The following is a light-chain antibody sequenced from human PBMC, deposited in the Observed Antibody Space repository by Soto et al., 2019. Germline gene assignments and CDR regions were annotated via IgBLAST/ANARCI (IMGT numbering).Light chain of an antibody. V-gene: IGKV3-11*01. CDR3: QHRSNWRMYT. CDR2: DTS. Sequence: ELVLTQSPATLSLSPGERATLSCRASQSVAGYLAWYQQKPGQGPRLLIYDTSNRATGAPPRFSGSGSGTDFTLPISSLEPEDVAIYYCQHRSNWRMYTFGQGTKLEIK. CDR1: QSVAGY. J-gene: IGKJ2*01.